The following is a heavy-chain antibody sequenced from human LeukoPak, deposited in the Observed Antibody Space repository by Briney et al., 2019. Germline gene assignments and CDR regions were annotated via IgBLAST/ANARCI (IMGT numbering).Heavy chain of an antibody. CDR2: IIPIFGTA. J-gene: IGHJ6*04. V-gene: IGHV1-69*13. D-gene: IGHD3-22*01. CDR3: ARVHRVVTMDV. CDR1: GGTFSSYA. Sequence: ASVKVSRKASGGTFSSYAMSWVRQAPGQGLEWMGGIIPIFGTANYAQKFQGRVTITADESTSTAYMELSSLRSEDTAVYYCARVHRVVTMDVWGKGTTVTVSS.